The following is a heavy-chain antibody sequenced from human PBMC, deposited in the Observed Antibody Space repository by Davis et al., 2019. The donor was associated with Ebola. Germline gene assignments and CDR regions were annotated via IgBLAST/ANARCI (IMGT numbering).Heavy chain of an antibody. CDR3: ARVFGATYGMDV. CDR2: INPNSGGT. J-gene: IGHJ6*02. V-gene: IGHV1-2*02. CDR1: GYTFTGYY. D-gene: IGHD3-10*02. Sequence: ASVKVSCMASGYTFTGYYMHWVRQAPGQRLEWMGWINPNSGGTSYAQKFQGRVTMTRDTSISTAYMDLSRLRSDDTALYYCARVFGATYGMDVWGQGTTATVSS.